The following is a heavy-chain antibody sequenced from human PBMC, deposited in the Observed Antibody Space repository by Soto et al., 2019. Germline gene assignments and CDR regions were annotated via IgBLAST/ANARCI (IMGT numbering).Heavy chain of an antibody. CDR2: LDPSSTYI. J-gene: IGHJ5*01. Sequence: EVQLVESGGGLGKPGGSLRLSCAASGFTFSAYTMNWVRQAPGKGLEWVSSLDPSSTYIYYADSVKGRFTLSRDNAKNSLLLRLNSLRADDTALYYCVRGSYGDYDSWGQGTLVTVSS. CDR1: GFTFSAYT. D-gene: IGHD4-17*01. V-gene: IGHV3-21*02. CDR3: VRGSYGDYDS.